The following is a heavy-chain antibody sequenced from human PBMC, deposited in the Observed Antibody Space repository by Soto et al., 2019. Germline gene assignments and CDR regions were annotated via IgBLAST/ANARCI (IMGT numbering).Heavy chain of an antibody. J-gene: IGHJ6*04. CDR3: ARDDVLCDGGRCYGIPLDV. Sequence: GGSLRLSCAASGFTFSSYDMHWVRQATGKGLEWVSAIGTAGDTYYPGSVKGRFTISRENAKNSLYLQMNSLRAGDTAVYYCARDDVLCDGGRCYGIPLDVWGKGTTVTVSS. V-gene: IGHV3-13*01. CDR1: GFTFSSYD. CDR2: IGTAGDT. D-gene: IGHD2-15*01.